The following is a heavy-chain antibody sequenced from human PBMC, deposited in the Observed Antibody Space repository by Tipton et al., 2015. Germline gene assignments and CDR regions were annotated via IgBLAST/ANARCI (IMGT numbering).Heavy chain of an antibody. J-gene: IGHJ6*02. Sequence: QLVQSGGVLVQPGRSLRLSCAASGFTFDDYAMHWVRQAPGKGLEWVSGITWNSGSIGYADSVKGRFTISRDNDNNSLFLQMNSLRAEDTALYYCASQRGETQPLPYYSGMDVWGLGTTVTVSS. V-gene: IGHV3-9*01. CDR1: GFTFDDYA. D-gene: IGHD2-2*01. CDR3: ASQRGETQPLPYYSGMDV. CDR2: ITWNSGSI.